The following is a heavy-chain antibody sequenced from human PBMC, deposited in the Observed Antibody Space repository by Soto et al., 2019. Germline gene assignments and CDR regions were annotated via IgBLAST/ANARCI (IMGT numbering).Heavy chain of an antibody. Sequence: EVQLLESGGGLVQPGGSLRLSCAASGFTFSSYAMRWVRQAPVKGLEWVSAISGSGGSTYYADSVKGRFTISRDNSKTTLYLQMNSLRAQYTPVYYCTRRGSGSYYDYWGQGTLVTVSS. CDR2: ISGSGGST. J-gene: IGHJ4*02. CDR3: TRRGSGSYYDY. CDR1: GFTFSSYA. D-gene: IGHD1-26*01. V-gene: IGHV3-23*01.